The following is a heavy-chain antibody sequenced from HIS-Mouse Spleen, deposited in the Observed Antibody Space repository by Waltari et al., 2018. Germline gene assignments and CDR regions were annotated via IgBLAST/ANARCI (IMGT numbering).Heavy chain of an antibody. Sequence: QLPLQESGPGLVKPSETLSPTCTVPGGPISSSRYYWGWIRQPPGKGLEWIGSIYYSGSTYYNPSLKSRVTISVDTSKNQFSLKLSSVTAADTAVYYCAREIPYSSSWYDWYFDLWGRGTLVTVSS. J-gene: IGHJ2*01. CDR2: IYYSGST. CDR3: AREIPYSSSWYDWYFDL. V-gene: IGHV4-39*07. D-gene: IGHD6-13*01. CDR1: GGPISSSRYY.